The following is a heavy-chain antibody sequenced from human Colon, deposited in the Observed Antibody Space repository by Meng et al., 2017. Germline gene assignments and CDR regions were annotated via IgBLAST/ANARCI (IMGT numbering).Heavy chain of an antibody. CDR1: GFNFSSYS. CDR3: AREWIVPAGFDP. CDR2: ISSSSRYI. Sequence: EVQLVESGGGLVMPGGSLRLSCVASGFNFSSYSINWVRQAPGKGLEWVSTISSSSRYIYYADSVKGRFTVSRDNGKGSLYLQMNSLRAEDTAVYYCAREWIVPAGFDPWGQGTLVTVSS. V-gene: IGHV3-21*01. J-gene: IGHJ5*02. D-gene: IGHD2-2*01.